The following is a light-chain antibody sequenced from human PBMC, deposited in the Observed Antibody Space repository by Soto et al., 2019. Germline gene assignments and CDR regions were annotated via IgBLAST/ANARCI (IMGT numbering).Light chain of an antibody. CDR1: SSDVGDYNY. V-gene: IGLV2-11*01. Sequence: QSALTQPRSVPGSPEQSVTISCTGSSSDVGDYNYVSWYQRHPGKAPKLMIYDVSKRPSGVPDRFSGSKSGNTASLTISGLQAEDEADYYCCSYVGSNTLYVFGTGTKVTVL. CDR3: CSYVGSNTLYV. CDR2: DVS. J-gene: IGLJ1*01.